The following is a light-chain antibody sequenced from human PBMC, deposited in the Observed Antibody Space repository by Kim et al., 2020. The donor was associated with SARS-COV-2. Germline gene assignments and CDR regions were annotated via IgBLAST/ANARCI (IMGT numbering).Light chain of an antibody. Sequence: SYELTQPPSVSVSPGQTASITCSGDKSGDKYACWYQQKPGQSPVLVIYQDSKRPSGIPERFSGSNSGNTATLTISGTQAMAEADYYCQAWDSSTAVVFG. CDR1: KSGDKY. V-gene: IGLV3-1*01. CDR3: QAWDSSTAVV. CDR2: QDS. J-gene: IGLJ2*01.